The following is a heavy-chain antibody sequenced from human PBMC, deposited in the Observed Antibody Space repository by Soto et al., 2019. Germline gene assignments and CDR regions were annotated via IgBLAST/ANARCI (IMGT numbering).Heavy chain of an antibody. J-gene: IGHJ4*01. CDR2: INPNSGGT. V-gene: IGHV1-2*02. CDR3: ASSDILTGYPTPLDY. Sequence: GASVKVSCKASGYTFTGYYMHWGRQAPGQGLEWMGWINPNSGGTNYAQKFQGRVTMTRDTSISTAYMELSRLRSDDTAVYHCASSDILTGYPTPLDYWGHGTLVTVSS. CDR1: GYTFTGYY. D-gene: IGHD3-9*01.